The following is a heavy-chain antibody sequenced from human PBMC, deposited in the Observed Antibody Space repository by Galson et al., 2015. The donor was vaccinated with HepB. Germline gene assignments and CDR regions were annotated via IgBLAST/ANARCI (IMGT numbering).Heavy chain of an antibody. Sequence: SLRLSCAASEFTFSSYSMNWVRQAPGKGLEWISYISSSSSIIYYADSVKGRFTISRDNTNNSLYLQMNSLRAEDTAMYYCARGYYDLWSGPNWFDPWGQGTLVTVSS. CDR2: ISSSSSII. CDR1: EFTFSSYS. CDR3: ARGYYDLWSGPNWFDP. D-gene: IGHD3-3*01. J-gene: IGHJ5*02. V-gene: IGHV3-48*04.